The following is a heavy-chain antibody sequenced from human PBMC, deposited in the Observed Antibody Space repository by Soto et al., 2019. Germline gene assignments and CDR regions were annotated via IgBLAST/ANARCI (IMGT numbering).Heavy chain of an antibody. V-gene: IGHV3-23*01. J-gene: IGHJ1*01. CDR1: GFTFSSYA. Sequence: GGSLRLSCAASGFTFSSYAMSWVRQAPGKGLEWVSAISGSGGSTYYADSVKGRFTISRDNAKKTLFLQLNRLSAEDTATYYCAKVLSKNYYYPFDFRGQGTQVTVSS. CDR3: AKVLSKNYYYPFDF. CDR2: ISGSGGST. D-gene: IGHD3-10*01.